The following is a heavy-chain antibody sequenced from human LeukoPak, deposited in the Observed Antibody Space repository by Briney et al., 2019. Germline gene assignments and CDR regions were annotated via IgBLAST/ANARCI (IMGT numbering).Heavy chain of an antibody. D-gene: IGHD3-3*01. Sequence: GGFLRLSCAASGFIFTNYFMSWVRQAPGKGLEWVASIKHDGSEKYYVDSVRGRFTISRDNTMNSLYLQMSSLRAEDTAVYYCATDRGWRTSGYYLYYFEYWGQGTLVTYSS. CDR2: IKHDGSEK. V-gene: IGHV3-7*01. CDR3: ATDRGWRTSGYYLYYFEY. J-gene: IGHJ4*02. CDR1: GFIFTNYF.